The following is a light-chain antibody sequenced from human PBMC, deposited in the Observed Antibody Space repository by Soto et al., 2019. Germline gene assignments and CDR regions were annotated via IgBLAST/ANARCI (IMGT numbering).Light chain of an antibody. Sequence: DLQMTQSPSSLSASVGDRVTITCRASQSISKYLNWYQQKPGKAPKLLMYSASSLLSGVPSRFSGTGSGTDFTLPISSLQPEDFATYYCQQSNSVPFTFGGGTAVEIE. CDR1: QSISKY. J-gene: IGKJ4*01. CDR3: QQSNSVPFT. CDR2: SAS. V-gene: IGKV1-39*01.